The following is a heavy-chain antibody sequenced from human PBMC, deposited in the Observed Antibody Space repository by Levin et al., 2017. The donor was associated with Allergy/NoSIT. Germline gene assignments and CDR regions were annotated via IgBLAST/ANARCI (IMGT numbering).Heavy chain of an antibody. Sequence: SETLSLTCSVSGVSISSNSYYWGWVRQPPGKGLEWIGNIYYTGRTYYKLSLKSRLTISVDKSKNQFSLRLRSVTAADTAVYYCARVVSYFDRSGYYLRPNWFDPWGQGTLVTVSS. CDR2: IYYTGRT. J-gene: IGHJ5*02. V-gene: IGHV4-39*07. D-gene: IGHD3-22*01. CDR3: ARVVSYFDRSGYYLRPNWFDP. CDR1: GVSISSNSYY.